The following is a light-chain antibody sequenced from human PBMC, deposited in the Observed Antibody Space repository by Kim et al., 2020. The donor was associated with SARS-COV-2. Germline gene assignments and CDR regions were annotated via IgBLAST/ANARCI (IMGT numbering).Light chain of an antibody. CDR1: KLGDKY. J-gene: IGLJ2*01. CDR2: QDN. V-gene: IGLV3-1*01. CDR3: QAWDSSTVI. Sequence: SYELTQPPSVSVSPGQTASITCSGDKLGDKYACWYQQKPGQSPVLVIYQDNKQPSGIPERFSGSNSGNTATLTISGTQAMDEADYYCQAWDSSTVIFGGGTQLTVL.